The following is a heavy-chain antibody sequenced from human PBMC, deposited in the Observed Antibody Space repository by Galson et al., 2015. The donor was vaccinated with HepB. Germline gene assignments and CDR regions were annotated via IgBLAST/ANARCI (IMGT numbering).Heavy chain of an antibody. D-gene: IGHD4-17*01. CDR2: ISAYNGNT. CDR1: GYTFTSYG. Sequence: SVKVSCKASGYTFTSYGITWVRQAPGQGFEWMGWISAYNGNTNYAPKLQGRVTMTTDTSTSTAYMELRSLRSDDTAVYYRARQGFMTTVKPIEYWGQGTLVTVSS. V-gene: IGHV1-18*04. CDR3: ARQGFMTTVKPIEY. J-gene: IGHJ4*02.